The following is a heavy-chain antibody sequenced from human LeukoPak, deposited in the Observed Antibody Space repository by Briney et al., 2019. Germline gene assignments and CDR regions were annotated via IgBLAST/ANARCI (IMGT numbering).Heavy chain of an antibody. V-gene: IGHV3-15*01. CDR3: TTDGGY. D-gene: IGHD2-15*01. Sequence: GGSLRLSCAASGFTFSNAWMSWVRQAPGKGLEWVGRIKSSGDGGTTDYTAPVKGRFTISRDDSRNTVFLQMNTLKTEDTAVYYCTTDGGYWGQGTLVTVSS. J-gene: IGHJ4*02. CDR2: IKSSGDGGTT. CDR1: GFTFSNAW.